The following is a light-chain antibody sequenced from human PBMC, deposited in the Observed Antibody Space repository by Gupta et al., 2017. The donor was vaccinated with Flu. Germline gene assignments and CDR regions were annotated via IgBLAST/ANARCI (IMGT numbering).Light chain of an antibody. V-gene: IGLV2-14*01. Sequence: QSALTQPASVSGSPGQSITISCTGTSSDVGGYNYVSWYQQHPGKVPKLMIYDVSNRPSGVSNRFSGSKSGNRASLTXSXLQAEDXADYYCSSFTSSSTYVFGTGTKVTVL. CDR1: SSDVGGYNY. J-gene: IGLJ1*01. CDR3: SSFTSSSTYV. CDR2: DVS.